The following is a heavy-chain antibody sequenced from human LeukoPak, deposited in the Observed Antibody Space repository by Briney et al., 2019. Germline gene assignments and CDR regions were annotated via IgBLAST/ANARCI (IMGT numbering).Heavy chain of an antibody. D-gene: IGHD6-19*01. V-gene: IGHV1-3*01. CDR3: ARDRGIAVAGPLFDP. Sequence: ASVKVSCKASGYTFTSYAMHWVRQAAGQRLEWMGWINAGNGNTKYSQKFQGRVTITRDTSASTAYMELSSLRSEDTAVYYCARDRGIAVAGPLFDPWGQGTLVTVSS. J-gene: IGHJ5*02. CDR1: GYTFTSYA. CDR2: INAGNGNT.